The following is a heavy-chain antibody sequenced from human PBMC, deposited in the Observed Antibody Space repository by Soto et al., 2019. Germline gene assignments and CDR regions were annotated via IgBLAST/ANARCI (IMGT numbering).Heavy chain of an antibody. Sequence: PSETLSLTCTVSGASINDYYWSWIRQPPGKGLEWIGFVYYSGSTTYNPSLKSRVTISVDTSKNQFSLKLNSVTAADTAVYYCASNPGVTYWGPGTLVTVSS. CDR2: VYYSGST. CDR1: GASINDYY. V-gene: IGHV4-59*01. J-gene: IGHJ4*02. CDR3: ASNPGVTY. D-gene: IGHD3-10*01.